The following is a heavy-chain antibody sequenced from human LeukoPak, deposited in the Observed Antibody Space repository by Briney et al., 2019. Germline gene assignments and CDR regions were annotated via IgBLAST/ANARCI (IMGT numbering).Heavy chain of an antibody. Sequence: GGSLRLSCAASGFTFSSYSMNWVRQAPGKGLEWVSSISSSSSYIYYADSVKGRFTISRDNAKNSLYLQMNSLRAEDTAVYYCARAATIFGVVTNSDYWGQGTLVTVSS. CDR1: GFTFSSYS. CDR3: ARAATIFGVVTNSDY. CDR2: ISSSSSYI. V-gene: IGHV3-21*01. J-gene: IGHJ4*02. D-gene: IGHD3-3*01.